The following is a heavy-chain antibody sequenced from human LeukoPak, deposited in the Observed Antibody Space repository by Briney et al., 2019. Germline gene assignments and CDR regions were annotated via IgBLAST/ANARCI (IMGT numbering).Heavy chain of an antibody. CDR3: ARDPRGIGASGTYY. CDR2: IYSRGGT. CDR1: GFTFSSHA. V-gene: IGHV3-53*01. J-gene: IGHJ4*02. D-gene: IGHD6-13*01. Sequence: GGSLRLSCAASGFTFSSHAMSWVRQAPGKGLEWVSLIYSRGGTSYADSVKGRFTISRNSSKNTLFLQMNSLRVEDTAVYYCARDPRGIGASGTYYWGQGTLVTVSS.